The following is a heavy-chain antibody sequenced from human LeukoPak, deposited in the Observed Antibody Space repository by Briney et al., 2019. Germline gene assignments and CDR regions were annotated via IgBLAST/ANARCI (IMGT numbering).Heavy chain of an antibody. D-gene: IGHD2-15*01. J-gene: IGHJ5*02. CDR2: INPNSGGT. Sequence: ASVKVSCKAAGYTFTGYYMFWVRQAPGQGLEWMGRINPNSGGTNYAQKFQGRVTMTRDTSISTAYMELSRLRSDDTAVYYCARGYCSGGSCYSVENWFDPWGQGTLVSVSS. CDR3: ARGYCSGGSCYSVENWFDP. V-gene: IGHV1-2*06. CDR1: GYTFTGYY.